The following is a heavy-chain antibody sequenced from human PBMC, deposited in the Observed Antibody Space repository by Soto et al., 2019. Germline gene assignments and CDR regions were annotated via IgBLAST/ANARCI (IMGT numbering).Heavy chain of an antibody. CDR2: INPSGGST. Sequence: GASVKVSCKASGYTFTSYYMHWVRQAPGQGLEWMGIINPSGGSTSYAQKFQGRVTMTRDTSTSTVYMELSSLRSEDTAVYYCARNQFKILYSYVNGHFDYGGQETRVTVS. D-gene: IGHD5-18*01. CDR1: GYTFTSYY. CDR3: ARNQFKILYSYVNGHFDY. J-gene: IGHJ4*02. V-gene: IGHV1-46*01.